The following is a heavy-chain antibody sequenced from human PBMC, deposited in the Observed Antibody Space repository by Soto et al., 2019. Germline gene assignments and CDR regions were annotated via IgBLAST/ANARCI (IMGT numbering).Heavy chain of an antibody. Sequence: TSETLCLTCTVSGGSISSSSYYWGWIRQPPGKGLEWIGSIYYSGSTYYNPSLKSRVTISVDTSKNQFSLKLSSVTAADTAVYYCASHPWVGATYFDYWGQGTLVTVSS. CDR3: ASHPWVGATYFDY. V-gene: IGHV4-39*01. J-gene: IGHJ4*02. D-gene: IGHD1-26*01. CDR1: GGSISSSSYY. CDR2: IYYSGST.